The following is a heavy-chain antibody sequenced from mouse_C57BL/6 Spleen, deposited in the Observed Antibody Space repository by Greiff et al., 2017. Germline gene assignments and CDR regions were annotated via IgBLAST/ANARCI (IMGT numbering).Heavy chain of an antibody. CDR2: IDPSDSET. D-gene: IGHD1-1*01. V-gene: IGHV1-52*01. CDR1: GYTFTSYW. CDR3: ARHYYGSSPYWYFDV. J-gene: IGHJ1*03. Sequence: QVQLQQPGAELVRPGSSVKLSCKASGYTFTSYWMHWVKQRPIQGLEWIGNIDPSDSETHYNQKFKDKATLTVDKSSSTAYMQRSSLTSEDSAVYYCARHYYGSSPYWYFDVWGTVTTVTVAS.